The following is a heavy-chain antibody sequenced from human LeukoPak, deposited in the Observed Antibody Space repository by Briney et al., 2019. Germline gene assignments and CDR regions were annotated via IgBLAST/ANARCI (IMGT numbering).Heavy chain of an antibody. CDR2: IKQDGSEK. J-gene: IGHJ6*03. CDR3: ARDFYMDV. V-gene: IGHV3-7*01. Sequence: GGSLRLSCAASGFTFSSYGMHWVRQAPGKGLEWVANIKQDGSEKYYVDSVKGRFTISRDNAKNSLYLQMNSLRAEDTAVYYCARDFYMDVWGIGTTVTVSS. CDR1: GFTFSSYG.